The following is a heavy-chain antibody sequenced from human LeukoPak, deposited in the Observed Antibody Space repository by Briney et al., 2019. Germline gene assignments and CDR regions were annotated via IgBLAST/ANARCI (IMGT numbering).Heavy chain of an antibody. CDR1: GYTLTSYD. Sequence: ASVKVSCKASGYTLTSYDINWVRQAPGQGLEWMGWIRAFNGDKNYAQKFKDRVTMTTDTSTTTTYMELRSLRSDDTAIYYCAKSGAGRRGTGDVYTFDYWGQGTLATVSS. J-gene: IGHJ4*02. D-gene: IGHD5-24*01. CDR2: IRAFNGDK. CDR3: AKSGAGRRGTGDVYTFDY. V-gene: IGHV1-18*01.